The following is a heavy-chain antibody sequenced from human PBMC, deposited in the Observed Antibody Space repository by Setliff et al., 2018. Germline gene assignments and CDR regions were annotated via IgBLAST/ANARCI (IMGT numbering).Heavy chain of an antibody. J-gene: IGHJ2*01. CDR3: ARSLGIRDYSYFDL. CDR1: GFTFSSFD. CDR2: IRSNSPTL. V-gene: IGHV3-48*01. Sequence: PGGSLRLSCAASGFTFSSFDLSWVRQTPGKGLEWISTIRSNSPTLYYADSVQGRFTISRDNARNSLFLQMSSLRAEDTAVYYCARSLGIRDYSYFDLWGRGTLVTVLL. D-gene: IGHD5-12*01.